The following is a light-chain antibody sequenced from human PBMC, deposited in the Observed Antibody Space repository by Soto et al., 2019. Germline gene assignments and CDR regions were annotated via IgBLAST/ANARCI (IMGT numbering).Light chain of an antibody. CDR3: QEYNSN. V-gene: IGKV1-5*03. CDR1: QSIDNW. CDR2: RAS. J-gene: IGKJ4*01. Sequence: DIDMTQSPYTLSASVGDRVTITCRTGQSIDNWLAWYQQKPGKAPKLLIYRASSLETGVPSRFSGSGSGTEFTLPISNLQPDDSATYYCQEYNSNFGGGTKLEIK.